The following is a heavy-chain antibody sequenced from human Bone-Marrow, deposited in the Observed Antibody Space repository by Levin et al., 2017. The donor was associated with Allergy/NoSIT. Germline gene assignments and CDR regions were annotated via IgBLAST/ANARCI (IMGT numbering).Heavy chain of an antibody. J-gene: IGHJ3*01. CDR3: ARQPVVPGRRTFGLRRYIRASKPFDV. V-gene: IGHV4-30-4*01. Sequence: SQTLSLTCTVSGASVDSDDSSWRWIRQPPGRGLEWIGYIYYSKITDYTPSLESRVTISVDTSKNQFYLNLSSVTAADTALYFCARQPVVPGRRTFGLRRYIRASKPFDVWGQGTMVTVSS. CDR1: GASVDSDDSS. D-gene: IGHD2-15*01. CDR2: IYYSKIT.